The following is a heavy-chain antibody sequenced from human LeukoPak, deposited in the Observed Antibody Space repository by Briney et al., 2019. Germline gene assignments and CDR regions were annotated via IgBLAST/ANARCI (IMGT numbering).Heavy chain of an antibody. CDR1: GGSISSSSYY. V-gene: IGHV4-39*07. J-gene: IGHJ4*02. CDR3: ARAYAGYASRFDY. D-gene: IGHD1-1*01. CDR2: IYYSGNT. Sequence: SETLSLTCSVSGGSISSSSYYWGWIRQPPGKGLEWIGSIYYSGNTYSNPSLKSRVTVSVDTSKNQFSLKLSSVIEADTAVYYCARAYAGYASRFDYWGQGILVTVSS.